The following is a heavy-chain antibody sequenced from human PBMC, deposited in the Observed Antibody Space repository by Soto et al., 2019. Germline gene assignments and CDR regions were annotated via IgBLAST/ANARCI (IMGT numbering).Heavy chain of an antibody. CDR2: IDENGGVT. CDR3: AKEGLGRRFWFDY. J-gene: IGHJ4*02. Sequence: EVQLLESGGGLVQPGGSLRLSCTASGFIFSNYALSWVRQAPGKGLEWVSAIDENGGVTSYADSVKGRFTNSRDNPKNTMYLQMNGLRVEDTAVYYCAKEGLGRRFWFDYWGRGTLVTVSP. V-gene: IGHV3-23*01. D-gene: IGHD7-27*01. CDR1: GFIFSNYA.